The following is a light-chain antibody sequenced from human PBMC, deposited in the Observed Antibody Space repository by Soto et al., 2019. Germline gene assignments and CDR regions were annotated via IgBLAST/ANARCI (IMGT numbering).Light chain of an antibody. V-gene: IGLV2-14*03. CDR1: SSDVGGYDY. Sequence: QSVLPQPASVSGSPGQSITVSCTGTSSDVGGYDYVSWYQHHPGKAPKLMIYDVSYRPSGVSNRFSGSKSGNTASLTISGLQAEDEADYYCSSYTTSSTLVFGTGTQLTVL. CDR3: SSYTTSSTLV. J-gene: IGLJ1*01. CDR2: DVS.